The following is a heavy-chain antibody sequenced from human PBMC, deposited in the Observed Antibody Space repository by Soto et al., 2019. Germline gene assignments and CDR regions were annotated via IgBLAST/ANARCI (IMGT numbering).Heavy chain of an antibody. D-gene: IGHD3-9*01. J-gene: IGHJ3*02. V-gene: IGHV1-69*13. CDR1: GGTFSSYA. Sequence: GASVKVSCKASGGTFSSYAISWVRQAPGQGLEWMGGIIPIFGTANYAQKFQGRVTITADESTSTAYMELSSLRSEDTAVYYCARDLGYYDILTGYLGTPDAFDIWGQGTMVTVSS. CDR3: ARDLGYYDILTGYLGTPDAFDI. CDR2: IIPIFGTA.